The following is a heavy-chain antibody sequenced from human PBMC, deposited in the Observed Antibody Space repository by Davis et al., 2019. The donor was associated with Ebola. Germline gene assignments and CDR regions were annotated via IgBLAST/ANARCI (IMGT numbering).Heavy chain of an antibody. Sequence: GGSLRLSCAASGFTFSTYAMGWVRQAPGKGLEWVSDISSGGGAPDYADSVKGRFTTFRDNPKNTLYLQMNSLRADDTAVYYCTKVLSSYLDFYYGMGVWGKGTTVTVSS. D-gene: IGHD2/OR15-2a*01. J-gene: IGHJ6*04. CDR1: GFTFSTYA. CDR2: ISSGGGAP. CDR3: TKVLSSYLDFYYGMGV. V-gene: IGHV3-23*01.